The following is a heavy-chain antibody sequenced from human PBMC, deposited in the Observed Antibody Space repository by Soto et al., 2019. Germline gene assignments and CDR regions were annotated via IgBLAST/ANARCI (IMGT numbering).Heavy chain of an antibody. CDR3: ARPREAGKNYYGVDV. V-gene: IGHV5-51*01. CDR2: IYPGDSDT. Sequence: GESLKISCKGAGYSFTSYWIGWVRQMPGKGLEWMGIIYPGDSDTRYSPSFQGQVTISADKSISTAYLQWSSLKASDTAMYYCARPREAGKNYYGVDVWGQGTTVTVS. CDR1: GYSFTSYW. D-gene: IGHD6-19*01. J-gene: IGHJ6*02.